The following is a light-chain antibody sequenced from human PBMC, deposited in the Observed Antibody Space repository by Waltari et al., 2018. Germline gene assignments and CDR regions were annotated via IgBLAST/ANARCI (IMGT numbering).Light chain of an antibody. CDR1: SSDIGGHNF. CDR2: EVT. Sequence: HSALTQPPSASGSPGQSVTISCTGTSSDIGGHNFVSWYQQHPGKAPKLIIYEVTKRPSGVPERSCASKSGNTASLTVSGLQADDEADYHCSSYTGSDWVFGGGTKLTVL. V-gene: IGLV2-8*01. CDR3: SSYTGSDWV. J-gene: IGLJ3*02.